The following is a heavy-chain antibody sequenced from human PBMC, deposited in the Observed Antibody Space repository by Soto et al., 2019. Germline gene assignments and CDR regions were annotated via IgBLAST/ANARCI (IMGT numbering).Heavy chain of an antibody. V-gene: IGHV4-59*01. D-gene: IGHD1-1*01. J-gene: IGHJ3*02. Sequence: SETLSLTCTVAGGYISSYYWSWIRQPPGKGLEWIGYIYYSGSTNYNPSLKSRVTISVDTSKNQFSLKLSSVTAADTAVYYCARVGSGRRDAFDIWGQGTMVTVSS. CDR2: IYYSGST. CDR1: GGYISSYY. CDR3: ARVGSGRRDAFDI.